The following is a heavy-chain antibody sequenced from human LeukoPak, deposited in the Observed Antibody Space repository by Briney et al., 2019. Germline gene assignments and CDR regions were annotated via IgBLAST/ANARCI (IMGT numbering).Heavy chain of an antibody. CDR2: ISPDGSET. Sequence: GGSLRLSCAASGFTFSSYSMNWVRQAPGEGLVWVSRISPDGSETTYADSVKGRFTISRDNAKNTLYLQLSSLRAEDTAVYYCARDMWGSFDYWGQGALVTVSS. D-gene: IGHD7-27*01. V-gene: IGHV3-74*01. CDR1: GFTFSSYS. CDR3: ARDMWGSFDY. J-gene: IGHJ4*02.